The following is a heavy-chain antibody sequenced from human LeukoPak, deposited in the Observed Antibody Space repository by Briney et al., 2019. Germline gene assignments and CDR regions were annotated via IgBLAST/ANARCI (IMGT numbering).Heavy chain of an antibody. CDR2: ISWHSGGI. D-gene: IGHD6-19*01. J-gene: IGHJ4*02. CDR3: AKDDRRHYTSGPNPDSLR. Sequence: SLRLSWAGAGFIFNNYAMRWVRQPPGKCREWVSGISWHSGGIAYADSVKGRFTISSDNAKTSLYLQMNSLRVEDTAFYYCAKDDRRHYTSGPNPDSLRWGPGALVTVGS. CDR1: GFIFNNYA. V-gene: IGHV3-9*01.